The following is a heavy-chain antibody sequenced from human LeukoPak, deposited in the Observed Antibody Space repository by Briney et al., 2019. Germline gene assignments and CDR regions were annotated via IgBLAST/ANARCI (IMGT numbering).Heavy chain of an antibody. CDR3: AKEGRSLQTY. CDR1: GFMFSSNW. Sequence: GGSLRLSCAASGFMFSSNWMSWVRLAPGKGLEWVANIKEDGTETHYVDSVKGRFTISRDNAKNSLYLQMNSLRVEDTAVYYCAKEGRSLQTYWGQGTLVTVSS. V-gene: IGHV3-7*03. CDR2: IKEDGTET. J-gene: IGHJ4*02. D-gene: IGHD5-24*01.